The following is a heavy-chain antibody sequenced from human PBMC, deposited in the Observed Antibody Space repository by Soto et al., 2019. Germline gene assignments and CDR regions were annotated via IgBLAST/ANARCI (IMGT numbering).Heavy chain of an antibody. CDR1: GYTFTSYD. V-gene: IGHV1-8*01. Sequence: QVQLVQSGAEVKKPGASVKVSCKASGYTFTSYDINWVRQATGQGLEWMGWMNPNSGNTGYAQKFQGRVTMTRNTSIRTAYMERRSLRSEDTGVYYCARERTDVGDYWGQGTLVTVSS. D-gene: IGHD1-1*01. J-gene: IGHJ4*02. CDR2: MNPNSGNT. CDR3: ARERTDVGDY.